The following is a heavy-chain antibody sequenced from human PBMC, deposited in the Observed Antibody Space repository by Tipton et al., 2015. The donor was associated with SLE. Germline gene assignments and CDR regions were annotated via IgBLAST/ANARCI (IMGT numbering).Heavy chain of an antibody. J-gene: IGHJ4*02. CDR1: GHSISSGFY. CDR2: FYHRGTT. CDR3: ARFSSVRTLLWPTFAY. D-gene: IGHD2/OR15-2a*01. Sequence: LRLSCSVSGHSISSGFYWGWIRQSPGKGLEWIGNFYHRGTTYYNPSLKSRVTISADTSKNHLSLKLTSVTAADTAVYFCARFSSVRTLLWPTFAYWGQGTLVTVSS. V-gene: IGHV4-38-2*01.